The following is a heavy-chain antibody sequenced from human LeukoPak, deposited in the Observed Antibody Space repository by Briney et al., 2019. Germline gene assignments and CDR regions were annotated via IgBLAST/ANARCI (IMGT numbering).Heavy chain of an antibody. CDR3: ARERGGITIFVVVPRSTTAVYFDY. CDR1: GFTFISYW. D-gene: IGHD3-3*01. Sequence: PGGSLRLSCAASGFTFISYWMSWVRQAPGKGLEWVANIKQDGSEKYYVDSAKGRFTISRDNAKNSLYLQMNSLRAEDTAVYYCARERGGITIFVVVPRSTTAVYFDYWGQGTLVTVSS. CDR2: IKQDGSEK. J-gene: IGHJ4*02. V-gene: IGHV3-7*01.